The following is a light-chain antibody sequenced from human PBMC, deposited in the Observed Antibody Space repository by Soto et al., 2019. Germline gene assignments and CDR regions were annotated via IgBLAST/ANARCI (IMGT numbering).Light chain of an antibody. Sequence: ASVGDRVTITCRASQSISSWLAWYQQKPGKAPRLLIYKASDLESGVPSRFSGSGSGTDFTLTISSLQPDDFATYYCQQYNSYSPLTFGGGTKVDIK. CDR2: KAS. J-gene: IGKJ4*01. CDR1: QSISSW. CDR3: QQYNSYSPLT. V-gene: IGKV1-5*03.